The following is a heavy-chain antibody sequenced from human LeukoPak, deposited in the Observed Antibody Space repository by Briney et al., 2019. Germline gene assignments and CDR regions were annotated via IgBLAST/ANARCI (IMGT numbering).Heavy chain of an antibody. D-gene: IGHD4-17*01. Sequence: SETLSLTCAVSGASISSNGYFWSWIRQPPGKGLDWIGHISHTGTTYYNSSLQGRVTISADRSKNQFSLNLSSVTAADTAVYYCVRKRDYGYFDYWGQGTLVTVSS. V-gene: IGHV4-30-2*01. CDR1: GASISSNGYF. CDR3: VRKRDYGYFDY. CDR2: ISHTGTT. J-gene: IGHJ4*02.